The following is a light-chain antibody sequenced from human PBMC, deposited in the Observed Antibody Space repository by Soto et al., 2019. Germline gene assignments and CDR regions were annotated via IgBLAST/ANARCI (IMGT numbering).Light chain of an antibody. Sequence: EIVMTPSPATLSVSPVEGATLSCRASQSVGSNFAWYQQKPGQAPRLLIYGASTRATGIPARFSGSKSGTDFTLTISSLQSEDFAVYYCQQYNSWPRKFGQGTKGDIK. V-gene: IGKV3-15*01. CDR2: GAS. J-gene: IGKJ1*01. CDR1: QSVGSN. CDR3: QQYNSWPRK.